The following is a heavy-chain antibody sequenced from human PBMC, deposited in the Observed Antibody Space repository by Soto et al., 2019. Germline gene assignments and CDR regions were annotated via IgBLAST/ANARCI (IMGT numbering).Heavy chain of an antibody. J-gene: IGHJ6*02. CDR1: GGTFSNYA. CDR2: IIPISGTA. D-gene: IGHD2-2*01. CDR3: ARSQGSSTSLEIYYYYYSGMDV. V-gene: IGHV1-69*01. Sequence: QVQLVQSGAEVKKPGSSVKVSCKASGGTFSNYAISWVRQAPGQGLEWMGGIIPISGTANYAQKFQGRVTITAGESTSTAYMELSSLRSEDTAVYYCARSQGSSTSLEIYYYYYSGMDVWGQGTTVTVPS.